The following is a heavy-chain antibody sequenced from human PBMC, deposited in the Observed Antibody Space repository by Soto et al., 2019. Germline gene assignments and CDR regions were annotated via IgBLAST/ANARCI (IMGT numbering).Heavy chain of an antibody. V-gene: IGHV3-23*01. CDR1: GFTFSSYA. CDR2: ISGSGGST. D-gene: IGHD1-26*01. Sequence: GGSLRLSCAASGFTFSSYAMSWVRQAPGKGLEWVSGISGSGGSTYYADSVKGRFTISRDNSKNNLYLQMNSLRAEDTAVYYCVKDVSGSYSWGQGTLVTVSS. CDR3: VKDVSGSYS. J-gene: IGHJ4*02.